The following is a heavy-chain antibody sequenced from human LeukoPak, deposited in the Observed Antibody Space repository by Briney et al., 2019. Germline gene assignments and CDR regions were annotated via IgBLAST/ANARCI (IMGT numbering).Heavy chain of an antibody. Sequence: GGSLRLSCAASGFTFSSYAMSWVRQAPGKGLEWVSAISGSGGSTYYADSGKGRFTISRDNSKNTLYLQMNNLRAEDTAVYYCAKDLGIAVAGTFDYWGQGTLVTVSS. CDR1: GFTFSSYA. D-gene: IGHD6-19*01. CDR3: AKDLGIAVAGTFDY. J-gene: IGHJ4*02. CDR2: ISGSGGST. V-gene: IGHV3-23*01.